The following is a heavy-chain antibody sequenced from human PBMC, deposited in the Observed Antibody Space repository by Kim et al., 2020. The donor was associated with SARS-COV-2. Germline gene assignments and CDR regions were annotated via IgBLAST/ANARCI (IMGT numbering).Heavy chain of an antibody. J-gene: IGHJ6*02. V-gene: IGHV3-30*18. D-gene: IGHD6-19*01. CDR2: ISYDGSNK. Sequence: GGSLRLSCAASGFTFSSYGMHWVRQAPGKGLEWVAVISYDGSNKYYADSVKGRFTISRDNSKNTLYLQMNSLRAEDTAVYYCAKDSGAYSSGSFYYYYGMDGWGQGTTVTVSS. CDR3: AKDSGAYSSGSFYYYYGMDG. CDR1: GFTFSSYG.